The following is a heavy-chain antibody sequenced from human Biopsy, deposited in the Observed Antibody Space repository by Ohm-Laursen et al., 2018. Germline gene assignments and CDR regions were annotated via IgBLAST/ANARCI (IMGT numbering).Heavy chain of an antibody. Sequence: SSVKVSCKPSGHIFTAYYMHWVRQAPGHGLEWMGWINPSTGATKYAQKFQDRVTVTRDTSTSAVYMELTDLLSEDTAVYYCATSRSGRALGDSWGQGTLVTVSS. CDR1: GHIFTAYY. J-gene: IGHJ4*02. V-gene: IGHV1-2*02. D-gene: IGHD6-19*01. CDR3: ATSRSGRALGDS. CDR2: INPSTGAT.